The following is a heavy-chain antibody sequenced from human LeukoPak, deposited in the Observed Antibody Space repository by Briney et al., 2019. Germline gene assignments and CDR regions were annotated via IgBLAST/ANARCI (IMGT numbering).Heavy chain of an antibody. J-gene: IGHJ6*02. D-gene: IGHD3-9*01. CDR1: GFTFSTYA. CDR2: FSRRGPDT. V-gene: IGHV3-23*01. CDR3: ARAILTGTHTYYYYYGMDV. Sequence: PGGSLRLSCAASGFTFSTYAMSWVRLAPGKGLEWVSTFSRRGPDTYYADSVKGRFTIFRDNSKNTLYLQMNSLRAEDTAVYYCARAILTGTHTYYYYYGMDVWGQGTTVTVSS.